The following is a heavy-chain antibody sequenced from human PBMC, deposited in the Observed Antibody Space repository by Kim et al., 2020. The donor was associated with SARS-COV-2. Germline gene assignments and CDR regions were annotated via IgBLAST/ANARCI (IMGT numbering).Heavy chain of an antibody. CDR3: ARGEGSYYLLRHYFDY. D-gene: IGHD1-26*01. Sequence: SLKSRVTISVDTSKNQFSLKLSSVTAADTAVYYCARGEGSYYLLRHYFDYWGQGTLVTVSS. J-gene: IGHJ4*02. V-gene: IGHV4-39*01.